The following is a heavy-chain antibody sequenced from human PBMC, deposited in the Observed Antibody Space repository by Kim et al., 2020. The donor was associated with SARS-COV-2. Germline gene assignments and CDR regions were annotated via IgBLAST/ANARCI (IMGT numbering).Heavy chain of an antibody. Sequence: IKADGGEKYYVASVKGRFSISRDNAENSLYLQMNSLRVDDTAVYYCASDFSWGQGILVTVSS. CDR2: IKADGGEK. V-gene: IGHV3-7*03. CDR3: ASDFS. J-gene: IGHJ4*02.